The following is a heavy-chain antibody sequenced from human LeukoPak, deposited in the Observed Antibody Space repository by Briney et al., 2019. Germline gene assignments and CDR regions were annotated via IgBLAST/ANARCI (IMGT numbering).Heavy chain of an antibody. CDR1: GFTFSSYG. CDR3: AKPDWGDTTAMVLG. D-gene: IGHD5-18*01. CDR2: ISYDGSNK. J-gene: IGHJ4*02. Sequence: GGSLRLSCAASGFTFSSYGMHWVRQAPGKGLEWVAVISYDGSNKYYADSVKGRFTIPRDNSKNTLYLQMNSLGAEDTAVYYCAKPDWGDTTAMVLGWGQGTLVTVSS. V-gene: IGHV3-30*18.